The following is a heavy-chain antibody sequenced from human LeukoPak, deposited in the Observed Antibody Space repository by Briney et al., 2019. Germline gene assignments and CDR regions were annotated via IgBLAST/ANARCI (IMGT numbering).Heavy chain of an antibody. CDR2: ISGSGGSI. D-gene: IGHD3-16*01. Sequence: GGSLRLSCAASGFTLSNYAMSWVRQAPGKGLEWVSAISGSGGSIYYADSVKGRFTISRDNAKNSLYLQMNSLRAEDTAVYYCAREWGYYDYWGQGTLVTVSS. J-gene: IGHJ4*02. CDR1: GFTLSNYA. CDR3: AREWGYYDY. V-gene: IGHV3-23*01.